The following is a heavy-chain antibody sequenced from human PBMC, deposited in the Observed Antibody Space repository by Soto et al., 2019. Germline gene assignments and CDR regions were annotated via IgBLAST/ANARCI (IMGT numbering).Heavy chain of an antibody. Sequence: PGGSLRLSCAASGFTFSSYAMNWVRQAAGKGLEWVSAIGGSGSDTYYADSVKGRFTISRDNSKNTLYLQMNSLRAEDTAVYYCASGYCGSTSGLRRDVWGQGTTVTGSS. V-gene: IGHV3-23*01. J-gene: IGHJ6*02. CDR2: IGGSGSDT. D-gene: IGHD2-2*03. CDR1: GFTFSSYA. CDR3: ASGYCGSTSGLRRDV.